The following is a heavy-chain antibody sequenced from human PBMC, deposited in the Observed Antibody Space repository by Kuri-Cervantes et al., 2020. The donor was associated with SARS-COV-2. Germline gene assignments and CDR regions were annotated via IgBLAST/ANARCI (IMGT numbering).Heavy chain of an antibody. Sequence: GESLKISCAASGFTFSSYAMSWVRQAPGKGLEWVSAISGSGGSTYYADSVKGRFTISRDNAKNSLFLQMNSLRAEDTAVYYCAREREGYGMDVWGQGTTVTVSS. J-gene: IGHJ6*02. CDR2: ISGSGGST. CDR3: AREREGYGMDV. V-gene: IGHV3-23*01. CDR1: GFTFSSYA.